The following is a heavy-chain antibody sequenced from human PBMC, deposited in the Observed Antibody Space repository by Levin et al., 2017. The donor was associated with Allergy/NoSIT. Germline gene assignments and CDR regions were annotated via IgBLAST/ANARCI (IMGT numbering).Heavy chain of an antibody. CDR3: TTAPYYGDYLPTFDY. CDR1: GFTFSNAW. CDR2: IKSKTDGGTT. Sequence: GESLKISCAASGFTFSNAWMSWVRQAPGKGLEWVGRIKSKTDGGTTDYAAPVKGRFTISRDDSKNTLYLQMNSLKTEDTAVYYCTTAPYYGDYLPTFDYWGQGTLVTVSS. V-gene: IGHV3-15*01. D-gene: IGHD4-17*01. J-gene: IGHJ4*02.